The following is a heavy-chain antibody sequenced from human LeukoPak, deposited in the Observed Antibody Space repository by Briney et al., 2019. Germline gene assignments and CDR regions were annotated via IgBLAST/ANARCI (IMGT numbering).Heavy chain of an antibody. CDR1: GYTFTSYG. J-gene: IGHJ4*02. D-gene: IGHD2-2*02. V-gene: IGHV1-18*01. CDR2: ISAYNGNT. Sequence: ASVKVSCNASGYTFTSYGISWVRQAPGQGLEWMGWISAYNGNTNYAQKLQGRVTMTTDTSTSTAYMELRSLRSDDTAVYYCARDGGPYCCSTSCYIKNRNGYWGQGTLVTVSS. CDR3: ARDGGPYCCSTSCYIKNRNGY.